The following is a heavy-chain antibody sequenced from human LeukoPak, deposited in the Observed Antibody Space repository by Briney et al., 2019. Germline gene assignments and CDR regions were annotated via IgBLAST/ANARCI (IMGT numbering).Heavy chain of an antibody. CDR3: VKWNEPYFAFDY. Sequence: SETLSLTCTVSGYSITSYYWNWIRQSPGRGLEWIGFSHHGGSTDYNPSLRSRVTVSVDTSKNQFSLRLTSLTAADTAVYYCVKWNEPYFAFDYWGQGILVTVSS. CDR2: SHHGGST. D-gene: IGHD1-1*01. V-gene: IGHV4-59*01. CDR1: GYSITSYY. J-gene: IGHJ4*02.